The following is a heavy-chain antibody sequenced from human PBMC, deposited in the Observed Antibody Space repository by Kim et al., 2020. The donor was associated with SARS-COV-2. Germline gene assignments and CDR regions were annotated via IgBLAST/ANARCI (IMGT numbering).Heavy chain of an antibody. V-gene: IGHV4-34*01. D-gene: IGHD6-6*01. J-gene: IGHJ4*02. CDR1: GGSFSGYY. CDR3: ARDYSSSRGIDY. CDR2: INHSGST. Sequence: SETLSLTCAVYGGSFSGYYWSWIRQPPGKGLEWMGEINHSGSTNYNPSLKSRVTISVDTSKNQFSLKLSSVTAADTAVYYCARDYSSSRGIDYWGQGTRVTVSS.